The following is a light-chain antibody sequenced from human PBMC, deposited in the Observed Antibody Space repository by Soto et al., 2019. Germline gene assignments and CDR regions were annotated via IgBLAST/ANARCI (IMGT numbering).Light chain of an antibody. CDR3: HQGVSTPFT. Sequence: DIQMTQSPSSLSASVGYRVTISCRASQNSGTYLNWYQHKAGKAPKLLICAASSLPSGVPSRFSGSGSGTDFTLTISSLQPEDSATYYCHQGVSTPFTFGPGTKVAVK. J-gene: IGKJ3*01. V-gene: IGKV1-39*01. CDR1: QNSGTY. CDR2: AAS.